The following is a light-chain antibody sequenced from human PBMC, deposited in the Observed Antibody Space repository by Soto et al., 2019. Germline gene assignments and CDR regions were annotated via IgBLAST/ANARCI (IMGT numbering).Light chain of an antibody. CDR2: AAS. V-gene: IGKV1-39*01. CDR3: QQSNSTPPT. CDR1: QSISRH. Sequence: DIQMTQSPSSLSASVGDRVTIICRASQSISRHLNWYQQKPGKAPKLLIYAASTLQSGVPLRFSGSGSGTDFALTINNLQPEDFATYYCQQSNSTPPTFGGGTQVEIK. J-gene: IGKJ4*01.